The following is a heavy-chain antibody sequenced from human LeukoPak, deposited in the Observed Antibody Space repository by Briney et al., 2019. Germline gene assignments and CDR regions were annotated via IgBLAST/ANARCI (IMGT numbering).Heavy chain of an antibody. V-gene: IGHV4-4*07. CDR1: GGSIRGYY. J-gene: IGHJ4*02. Sequence: SETLSLTCSVSGGSIRGYYWNWVRQPADRGLEWIGRLYANDDTYYNPSLKRRLTISVDTSKNQFSLKLRSVTAADTAVYYCARGSSGTTKRYYFDSWGQGVLVTVPS. D-gene: IGHD1-14*01. CDR2: LYANDDT. CDR3: ARGSSGTTKRYYFDS.